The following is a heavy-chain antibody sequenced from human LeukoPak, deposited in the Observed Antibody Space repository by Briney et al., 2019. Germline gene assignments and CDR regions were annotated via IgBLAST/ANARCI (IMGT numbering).Heavy chain of an antibody. J-gene: IGHJ4*02. CDR1: GGTFSSYA. V-gene: IGHV1-69*04. D-gene: IGHD2-2*01. CDR2: IIPILGIA. CDR3: ATYQRLGYCSSTSCHAWFSFDY. Sequence: ASVKVSCKASGGTFSSYAISWVRQAPGQGLEWMGRIIPILGIANYAQKFQGRVTMTEDTSTDTAYMELSSLRSEDTAVYYCATYQRLGYCSSTSCHAWFSFDYWGQGTLVTVSS.